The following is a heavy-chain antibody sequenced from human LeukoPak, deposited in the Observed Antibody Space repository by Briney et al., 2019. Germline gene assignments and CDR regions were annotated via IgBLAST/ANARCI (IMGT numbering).Heavy chain of an antibody. CDR2: ISDDGYKV. Sequence: GGSLRLSCGASGFTFSNYGMHWARQAPGRGLEWVAIISDDGYKVFYGDSVKGRFTISRDNSKSTVFLQMNSLKPEDTSVYYCAKGLGSGSADYFYYYMDVWGKGTTVIVSS. CDR3: AKGLGSGSADYFYYYMDV. V-gene: IGHV3-30*18. CDR1: GFTFSNYG. D-gene: IGHD3-10*01. J-gene: IGHJ6*03.